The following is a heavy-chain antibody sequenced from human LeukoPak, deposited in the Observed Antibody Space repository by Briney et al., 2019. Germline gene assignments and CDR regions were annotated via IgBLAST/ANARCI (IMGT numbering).Heavy chain of an antibody. V-gene: IGHV3-7*01. CDR2: IKQDGSEK. CDR3: APHSSSIDY. J-gene: IGHJ4*02. Sequence: GGSLRLSCAASGFTFSSYWMSWVRQAPGKGLEWVGNIKQDGSEKYYVDSVKGRFTISRDNVKNSLYLQMNSLRVEDTAVYYCAPHSSSIDYWGQGTLVTVSS. D-gene: IGHD6-6*01. CDR1: GFTFSSYW.